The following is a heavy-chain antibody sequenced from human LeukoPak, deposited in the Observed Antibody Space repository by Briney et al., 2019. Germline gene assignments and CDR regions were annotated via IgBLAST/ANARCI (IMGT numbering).Heavy chain of an antibody. J-gene: IGHJ4*02. V-gene: IGHV4-31*03. CDR3: ARHYCSAGNCYYFDH. D-gene: IGHD2-15*01. CDR1: GGSISSGGYY. CDR2: IYYSGST. Sequence: SQTLSLTCTVSGGSISSGGYYSSWIRQHPGKGLEWIGYIYYSGSTYYNPSLVSRVTMSVDTSKNQVSLKLSSVTAADTAVYYRARHYCSAGNCYYFDHSGQGTLVTVSS.